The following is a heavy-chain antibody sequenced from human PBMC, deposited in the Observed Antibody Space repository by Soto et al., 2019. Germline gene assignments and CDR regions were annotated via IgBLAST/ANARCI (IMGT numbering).Heavy chain of an antibody. D-gene: IGHD1-26*01. Sequence: EVQLVESGGGLVQPGGSLKLSCAASGFIFSDSAMHWVRQAAGKGLEWVGRIRSKANSYATSYDASVKGRFTISRDDSKNTAYLQMNSLKIDDTAVYYCTRRGTRDNLGEEYWGQGTLVTVSS. J-gene: IGHJ4*02. CDR2: IRSKANSYAT. CDR1: GFIFSDSA. CDR3: TRRGTRDNLGEEY. V-gene: IGHV3-73*01.